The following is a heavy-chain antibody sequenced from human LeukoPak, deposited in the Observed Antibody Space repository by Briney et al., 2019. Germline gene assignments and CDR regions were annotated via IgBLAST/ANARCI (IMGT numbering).Heavy chain of an antibody. CDR1: GGSISSYY. CDR2: IYYSGST. CDR3: ARVYSSDYYFDY. J-gene: IGHJ4*02. D-gene: IGHD6-19*01. Sequence: PSETLSLTCTVSGGSISSYYWSWIRQPPGKGLEWIGYIYYSGSTYYNPSLKSRVTISVDTSKNQFSLKLSSVTAADTAVYYCARVYSSDYYFDYWGQGTLVTVSS. V-gene: IGHV4-59*08.